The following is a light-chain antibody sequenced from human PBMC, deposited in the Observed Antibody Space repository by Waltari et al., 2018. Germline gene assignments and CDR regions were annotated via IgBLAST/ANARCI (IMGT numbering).Light chain of an antibody. V-gene: IGLV2-14*01. CDR1: SSDVGGYIF. J-gene: IGLJ1*01. CDR2: EVN. Sequence: QSALTQPASVSGSPGQSITISCTGTSSDVGGYIFASWYQVPPGNVPKLIIYEVNRRPAGVSNRFSGSKSGNTASLTIAGLQAEDEADFYCSSYASSGTLVFGSGTKVTVL. CDR3: SSYASSGTLV.